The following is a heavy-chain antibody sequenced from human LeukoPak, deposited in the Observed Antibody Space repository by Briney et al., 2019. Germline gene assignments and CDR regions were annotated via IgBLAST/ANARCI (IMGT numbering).Heavy chain of an antibody. D-gene: IGHD1-26*01. CDR1: GGTFSSYA. V-gene: IGHV1-69*01. CDR2: IIPIFGTA. Sequence: GASVKVSCKASGGTFSSYAISWVRQAPGQGLEWMGGIIPIFGTANYAQKFQGRVTITADESTSTAYMELSSLRSEDTAVYYCAREGRGSYYEYYLDYWGQGTLVTVSS. J-gene: IGHJ4*02. CDR3: AREGRGSYYEYYLDY.